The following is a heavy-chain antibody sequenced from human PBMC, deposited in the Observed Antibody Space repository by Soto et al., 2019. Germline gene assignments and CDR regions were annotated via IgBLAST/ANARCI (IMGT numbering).Heavy chain of an antibody. CDR3: AREDIVATSYFDY. CDR1: VGTINSYY. Sequence: ETLSLTCTVSVGTINSYYWSWIRQPPGKGLEWIGYIYYSGSTNYNPSLKSRVTISVDTSKNQFSLKLSSVTAADTAVYYCAREDIVATSYFDYWGQGTLVTVSS. J-gene: IGHJ4*02. V-gene: IGHV4-59*01. CDR2: IYYSGST. D-gene: IGHD5-12*01.